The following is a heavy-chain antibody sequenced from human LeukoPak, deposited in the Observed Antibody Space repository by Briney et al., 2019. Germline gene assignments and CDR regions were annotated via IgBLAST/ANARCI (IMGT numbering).Heavy chain of an antibody. J-gene: IGHJ6*02. Sequence: AGGSLRLSFADSSFPFTINAISCHRQAPRKGLERVSAISDSGGSTRYADSVKGRFTVSRDNSKNTLYLQMNSLRPEVTAVYYSAKGLGGQSRWGMDVWGQGTTVTVSS. D-gene: IGHD6-13*01. CDR3: AKGLGGQSRWGMDV. CDR1: SFPFTINA. CDR2: ISDSGGST. V-gene: IGHV3-23*01.